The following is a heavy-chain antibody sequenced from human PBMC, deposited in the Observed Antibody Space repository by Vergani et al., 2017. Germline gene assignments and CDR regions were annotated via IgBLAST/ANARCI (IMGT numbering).Heavy chain of an antibody. CDR1: GGSISSGSYY. D-gene: IGHD6-19*01. V-gene: IGHV4-61*02. Sequence: QVQLQESGPGLVKPSQTLSLTCTVSGGSISSGSYYWSWIRQPAGKGLEWIGRIYTSGSTNYNPSLKSRVTISADTSKNQFSLKLSSVTAADTAVYYCARGTRIAVAEIWGQGTMVTVSS. CDR2: IYTSGST. J-gene: IGHJ3*02. CDR3: ARGTRIAVAEI.